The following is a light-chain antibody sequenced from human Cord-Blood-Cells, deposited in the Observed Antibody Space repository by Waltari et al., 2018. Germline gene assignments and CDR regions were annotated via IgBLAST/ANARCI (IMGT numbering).Light chain of an antibody. CDR3: QQYYSTPYT. Sequence: DIVMTQSPDSMAVSLGERATINCKSSQSVLYSSNNKNYLAWYQQKPGQPPKLLIYWASTQESGVPDRCSGSGSGTDFTLTISSLQAEDVAVYYCQQYYSTPYTFGQGTKLEIK. CDR1: QSVLYSSNNKNY. V-gene: IGKV4-1*01. J-gene: IGKJ2*01. CDR2: WAS.